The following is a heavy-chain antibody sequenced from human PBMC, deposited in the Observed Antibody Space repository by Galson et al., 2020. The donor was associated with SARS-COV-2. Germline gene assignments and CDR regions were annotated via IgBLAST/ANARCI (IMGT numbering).Heavy chain of an antibody. D-gene: IGHD1-26*01. CDR2: IFWEDDK. CDR1: VFSLSTSGVG. Sequence: KMSGPTLVKPPQPLTLPCTFSVFSLSTSGVGVGWIRQPPRKALDRLPLIFWEDDKRYSPSLKSRLTITNDTSKNQVVLTMTNMDPVDTATYYCAHREPVYGMGVWGQGTTVTVSS. CDR3: AHREPVYGMGV. J-gene: IGHJ6*02. V-gene: IGHV2-5*02.